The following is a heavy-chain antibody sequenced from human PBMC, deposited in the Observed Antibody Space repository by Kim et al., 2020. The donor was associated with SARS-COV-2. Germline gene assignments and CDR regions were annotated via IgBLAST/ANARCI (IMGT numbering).Heavy chain of an antibody. CDR3: AKGSQLLSFAY. J-gene: IGHJ4*02. Sequence: ADYGKGRFTISRANAKNTLFLQRNSLRAEDTAIYYCAKGSQLLSFAYWGQGTLVTVSS. D-gene: IGHD2-2*01. V-gene: IGHV3-23*01.